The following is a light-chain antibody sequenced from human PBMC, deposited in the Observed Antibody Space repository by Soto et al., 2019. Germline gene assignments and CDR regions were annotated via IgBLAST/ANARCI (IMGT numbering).Light chain of an antibody. CDR1: QSISTK. V-gene: IGKV3-20*01. Sequence: EIVLTQSPATLSLSPGERATLSCRASQSISTKLAWYQQKPGQAPRLLIYGASNRATGIPDRFSGSGSGTDFTLTISRLEPEDFAMYYCQQFGTSRLTFGGGTKVDIK. CDR3: QQFGTSRLT. CDR2: GAS. J-gene: IGKJ4*01.